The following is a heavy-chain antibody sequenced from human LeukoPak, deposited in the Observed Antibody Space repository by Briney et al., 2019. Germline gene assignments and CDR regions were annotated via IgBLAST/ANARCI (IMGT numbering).Heavy chain of an antibody. CDR3: ARAVSWNWFDP. CDR2: INSDGSST. J-gene: IGHJ5*02. Sequence: GGALRLACAASGFTFSSYWMHWVRQAPGKGLVWVSRINSDGSSTSHVDSVKGRFTISRDNAKNTLYLQMNSLRAEDTAVYYCARAVSWNWFDPWGQGTLVTVSS. CDR1: GFTFSSYW. D-gene: IGHD3-16*01. V-gene: IGHV3-74*01.